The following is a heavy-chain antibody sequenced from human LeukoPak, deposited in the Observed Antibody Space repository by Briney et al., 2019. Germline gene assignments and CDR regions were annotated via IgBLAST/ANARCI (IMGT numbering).Heavy chain of an antibody. D-gene: IGHD3-9*01. CDR2: MNSNSGNT. J-gene: IGHJ6*02. CDR1: GYTFTSYD. CDR3: ARVIPRYDILTGYYNVMGYYYYYYGMDV. V-gene: IGHV1-8*01. Sequence: ASVKVSCKASGYTFTSYDINWVRQATGQGLEWMGWMNSNSGNTGYAQKFQGRVTMTRNTSISTAYMELNSLRSEDTAVYYCARVIPRYDILTGYYNVMGYYYYYYGMDVWGQGTTVTVSS.